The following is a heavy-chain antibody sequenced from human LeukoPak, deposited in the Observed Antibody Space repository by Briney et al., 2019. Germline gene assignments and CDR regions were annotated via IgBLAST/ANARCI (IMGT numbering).Heavy chain of an antibody. CDR1: GFTFSIYC. CDR3: ARVGRGVDGMVV. D-gene: IGHD3-10*01. J-gene: IGHJ6*04. Sequence: GGSLTLSCTASGFTFSIYCMNWVRQPPGKGLEWVSYIIYSGGTIYNPAPVKRRSIIFSNNARKFPFLQMNSLSADDTAVYYCARVGRGVDGMVVWGEGGTVSVCS. CDR2: IIYSGGTI. V-gene: IGHV3-48*01.